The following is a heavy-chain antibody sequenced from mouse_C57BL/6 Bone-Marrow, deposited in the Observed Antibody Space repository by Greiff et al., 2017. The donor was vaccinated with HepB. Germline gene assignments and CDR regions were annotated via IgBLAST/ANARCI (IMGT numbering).Heavy chain of an antibody. Sequence: VQLKESGGGLVKPGGSLKLSCAASGFTFSDYGMHWVRQAPEKGLEWVAYISSGSSTIYYADTVKGRFTISRDNAKNTLFLQMTSLRSEDTAMYYCARWDYYGSSPYYFDYWGQGTTLTVSS. CDR2: ISSGSSTI. CDR1: GFTFSDYG. CDR3: ARWDYYGSSPYYFDY. V-gene: IGHV5-17*01. J-gene: IGHJ2*01. D-gene: IGHD1-1*01.